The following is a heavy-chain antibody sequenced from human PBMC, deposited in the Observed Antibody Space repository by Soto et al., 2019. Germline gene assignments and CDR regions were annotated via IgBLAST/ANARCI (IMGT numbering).Heavy chain of an antibody. V-gene: IGHV4-34*01. CDR2: INHSGST. CDR3: ARDKQGNYGSGSYYKPLGWFDP. J-gene: IGHJ5*02. Sequence: PSETLSLTCAVYGGSFSGYYWSWIRQPPGKGLEWIGEINHSGSTNYNPSLKSRVTISVDTSKNQFSLKLSSVTAADTAVYYCARDKQGNYGSGSYYKPLGWFDPWGQGTLVTVSS. D-gene: IGHD3-10*01. CDR1: GGSFSGYY.